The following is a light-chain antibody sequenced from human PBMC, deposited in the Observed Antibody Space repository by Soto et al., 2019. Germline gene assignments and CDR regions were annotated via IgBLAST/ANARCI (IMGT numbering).Light chain of an antibody. CDR3: SSYTSSSTSGV. V-gene: IGLV2-14*01. J-gene: IGLJ3*02. Sequence: QSALTQPASVSGSPGQSITISCTGTSSDVGGYNYVSWYQQHPGKAPNLMIYDVSNRPSGVSNRFSGSKSGNTASLTISGLQAEDEADYYCSSYTSSSTSGVFGGGTKLTVL. CDR2: DVS. CDR1: SSDVGGYNY.